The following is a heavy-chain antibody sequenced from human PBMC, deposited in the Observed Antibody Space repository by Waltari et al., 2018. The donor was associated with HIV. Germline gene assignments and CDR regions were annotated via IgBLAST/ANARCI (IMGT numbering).Heavy chain of an antibody. CDR3: ARETEGYLSGFDY. CDR1: GFTFIRYC. V-gene: IGHV3-21*01. J-gene: IGHJ4*02. D-gene: IGHD2-15*01. Sequence: DVQLVDSGGGLVKPVWSLCLSCAASGFTFIRYCMNWVRQVPGKGLEWVASMRWSRRYIYYADSVKSRVTSSRDNAKNSRYLQMNSLRAEDTAVYYCARETEGYLSGFDYWGQGTLVTVSS. CDR2: MRWSRRYI.